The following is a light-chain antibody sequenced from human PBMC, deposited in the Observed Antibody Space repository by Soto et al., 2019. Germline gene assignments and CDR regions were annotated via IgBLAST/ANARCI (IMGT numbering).Light chain of an antibody. CDR2: EGT. CDR3: GSYTSSSNYV. V-gene: IGLV2-14*02. CDR1: SRAVGGYSL. J-gene: IGLJ1*01. Sequence: QAAVPQPASVSGSPGQSITFSCTCTSRAVGGYSLVSWYHQNPGNAPKLVIYEGTKRPSGVSNRLSGSKSGNTASLTISGLQAEDEGDYYCGSYTSSSNYVFGTGTKVTVL.